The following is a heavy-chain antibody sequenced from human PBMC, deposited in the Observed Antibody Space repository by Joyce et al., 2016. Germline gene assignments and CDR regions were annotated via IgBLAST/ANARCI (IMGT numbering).Heavy chain of an antibody. CDR2: INPDTGDT. CDR1: GYSFSDSY. V-gene: IGHV1-2*06. J-gene: IGHJ3*01. D-gene: IGHD2-2*01. Sequence: QVNLVQSGAEVKKPGASVKVSCKASGYSFSDSYIHWVRQAPGQGLQWMGRINPDTGDTIYAQKFQDRVNLTRDTFISTVYMEVSRLRSDDTAVYFCARGPMPPYAFDVWGQGTLVTVST. CDR3: ARGPMPPYAFDV.